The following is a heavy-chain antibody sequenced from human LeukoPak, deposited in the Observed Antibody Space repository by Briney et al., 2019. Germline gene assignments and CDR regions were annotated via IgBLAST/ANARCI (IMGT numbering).Heavy chain of an antibody. V-gene: IGHV5-51*01. J-gene: IGHJ5*02. CDR3: ARRHDYGGNSYWFDP. D-gene: IGHD4-23*01. Sequence: GESLKISCKGSGYSFTCHWIGWVRQMPGKGLEWMGIIYPDDSDTRYRPSFQGQVTISADKSISTAYLQWSSLKASDTAMYYCARRHDYGGNSYWFDPWGQGTLVIVSS. CDR1: GYSFTCHW. CDR2: IYPDDSDT.